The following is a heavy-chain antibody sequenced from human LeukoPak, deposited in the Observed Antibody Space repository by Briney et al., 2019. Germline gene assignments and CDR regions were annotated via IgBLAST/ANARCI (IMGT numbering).Heavy chain of an antibody. CDR3: ARSSLPLLSLVPLDY. J-gene: IGHJ4*02. D-gene: IGHD3-16*01. V-gene: IGHV3-23*01. CDR1: GFTLSNYG. Sequence: GGTLRLSCAASGFTLSNYGMSWVRQAPGKGLEWVSSITNSGASTYYADSVKGRFTISRDNSKNTLYLQMNSLRAEDTAVYYCARSSLPLLSLVPLDYWGQGTLVPVSS. CDR2: ITNSGAST.